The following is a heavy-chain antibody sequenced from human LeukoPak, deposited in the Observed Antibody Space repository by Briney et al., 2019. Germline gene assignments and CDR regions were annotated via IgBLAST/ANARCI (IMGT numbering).Heavy chain of an antibody. J-gene: IGHJ3*02. CDR2: INHRGST. Sequence: PSETLSLTCTVSGGSIGSSNYYWTWIRQPPGKGLEWIGEINHRGSTHYNPSLKSRVTISVDTSNKQFSLKLSSVTAADTAVYYCATYSTGFDIWGQGTVVTVSS. CDR1: GGSIGSSNYY. CDR3: ATYSTGFDI. D-gene: IGHD6-19*01. V-gene: IGHV4-39*07.